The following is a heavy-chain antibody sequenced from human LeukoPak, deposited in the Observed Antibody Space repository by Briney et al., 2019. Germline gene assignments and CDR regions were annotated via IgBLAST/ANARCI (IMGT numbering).Heavy chain of an antibody. CDR1: GGSISSGGYS. CDR2: IYHSGST. J-gene: IGHJ4*02. V-gene: IGHV4-30-2*01. Sequence: SQTLSLTCAVSGGSISSGGYSWSWLRQPPGKGLEWIGYIYHSGSTYYNPSLKSRVTISVDRSKNQFSLKLSSVTAADTAVYYCARAPPALRAFDYWGQGTLVTVPS. CDR3: ARAPPALRAFDY.